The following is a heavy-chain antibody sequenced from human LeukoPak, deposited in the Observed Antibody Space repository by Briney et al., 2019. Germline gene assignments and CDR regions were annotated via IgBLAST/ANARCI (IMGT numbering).Heavy chain of an antibody. CDR3: AKQFSAVGYDFWSGSPNYFMDV. J-gene: IGHJ6*03. D-gene: IGHD3-3*01. CDR2: IYYTGTT. Sequence: SETLSLTCTVSGDSISSRSFNWGWVRQPPGKGLEWIASIYYTGTTYSNPSLTSRVTIFVDTSKSQFSLKVDSVTASDAAVYYCAKQFSAVGYDFWSGSPNYFMDVWGKGMTVTVSS. CDR1: GDSISSRSFN. V-gene: IGHV4-39*01.